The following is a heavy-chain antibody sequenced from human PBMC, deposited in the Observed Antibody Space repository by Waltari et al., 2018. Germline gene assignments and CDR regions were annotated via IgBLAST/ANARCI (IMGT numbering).Heavy chain of an antibody. CDR3: ARDEDGYTSCDALDI. CDR1: GGSISSSSYY. J-gene: IGHJ3*02. CDR2: IYYSGST. Sequence: QLQLQESGPGLVKPSETLSLTCTVSGGSISSSSYYWGWLRQPPGKGLEWIGSIYYSGSTYYNPSLKSRVTISVDTSKNRFSLKLSSVTAADTAVYYCARDEDGYTSCDALDIWGQGTMVTVSS. V-gene: IGHV4-39*07. D-gene: IGHD5-12*01.